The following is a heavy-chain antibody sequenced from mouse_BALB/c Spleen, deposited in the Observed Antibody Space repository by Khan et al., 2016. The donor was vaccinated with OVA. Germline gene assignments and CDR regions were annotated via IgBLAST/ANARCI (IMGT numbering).Heavy chain of an antibody. Sequence: DLVKPGASVKLSCKASGYTFTSYWINWIKQRPGQGFEWIGRIGPGSSNAYYNDMFKDKATLTVDTSSNTAYIQLSSLSSEDSAVYFCARENYSGRSCYAMDYWGQGTSVTVSA. CDR2: IGPGSSNA. CDR1: GYTFTSYW. CDR3: ARENYSGRSCYAMDY. V-gene: IGHV1S41*01. D-gene: IGHD1-1*01. J-gene: IGHJ4*01.